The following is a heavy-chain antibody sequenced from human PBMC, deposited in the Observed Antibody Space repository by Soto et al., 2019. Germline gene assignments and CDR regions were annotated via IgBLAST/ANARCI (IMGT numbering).Heavy chain of an antibody. V-gene: IGHV4-59*01. CDR2: MFYSGTT. Sequence: QVQLQESGPGLVKPSETLSLTCTVAGASMNGNYWTWVRQPPGKGLEWIGNMFYSGTTNYNPSLKIRVTMSLDTSVNQFSLRLSSVTAADTAVYYCARPNMWYGKIQEWGRGTLVTVSS. D-gene: IGHD2-15*01. CDR1: GASMNGNY. CDR3: ARPNMWYGKIQE. J-gene: IGHJ1*01.